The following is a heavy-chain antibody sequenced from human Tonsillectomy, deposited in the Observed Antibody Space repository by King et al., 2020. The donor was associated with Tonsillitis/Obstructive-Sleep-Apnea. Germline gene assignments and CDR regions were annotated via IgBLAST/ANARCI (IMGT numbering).Heavy chain of an antibody. Sequence: VQLVESGAEVKKPGASVKVSCKASGYTFTNYYMHWVRQAPGQGLEWMGIINPSGGSTTYAQKFQGRVTMTRDTSTSTIYMELSSLRSEDTAVYYCARDLNDILTDYYSPLDYWGHGTLVTVSS. J-gene: IGHJ4*01. CDR3: ARDLNDILTDYYSPLDY. CDR2: INPSGGST. V-gene: IGHV1-46*01. CDR1: GYTFTNYY. D-gene: IGHD3-9*01.